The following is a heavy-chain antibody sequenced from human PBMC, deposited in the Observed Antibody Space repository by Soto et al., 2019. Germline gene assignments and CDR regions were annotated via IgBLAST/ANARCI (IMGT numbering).Heavy chain of an antibody. CDR1: GFTFSSYA. J-gene: IGHJ6*02. V-gene: IGHV3-30-3*01. D-gene: IGHD2-2*02. Sequence: LRLSCAASGFTFSSYAMHWVRQAPGKGLEWVAVISYDGSNKYYADSVKGRFTISRDNFKNTLYLQMNSLRAEDTAVYYCARDPLGVVVPAAIPDYYYGMDVWGQGTTVTVSS. CDR3: ARDPLGVVVPAAIPDYYYGMDV. CDR2: ISYDGSNK.